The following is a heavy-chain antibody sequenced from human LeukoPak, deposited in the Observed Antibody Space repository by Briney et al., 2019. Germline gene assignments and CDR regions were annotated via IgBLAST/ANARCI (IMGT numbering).Heavy chain of an antibody. CDR2: ISPYNGDT. CDR1: GYIFSLYT. Sequence: ASVKVSCKASGYIFSLYTITWVRKAPGQGLEWMGWISPYNGDTKYAQNLQDRVTLTTDTSTTTVYMELRSLRSDDTAVYYCARKKTLRYFYLRPTNDPYDIWGQGTMVTVSS. CDR3: ARKKTLRYFYLRPTNDPYDI. V-gene: IGHV1-18*01. J-gene: IGHJ3*02. D-gene: IGHD3-9*01.